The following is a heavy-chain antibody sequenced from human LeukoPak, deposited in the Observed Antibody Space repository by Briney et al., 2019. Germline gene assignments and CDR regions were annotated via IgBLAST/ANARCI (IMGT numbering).Heavy chain of an antibody. J-gene: IGHJ4*02. CDR2: ISGSGVTT. D-gene: IGHD1-26*01. Sequence: GGSLRLSCAASGFTFSNYGMSWVRQAPGKGLEWVSAISGSGVTTYYADSVKGRFTISRDNSKHTLYLQMNSLRAEDTAVYYCVTEVSGSFPTWGQGTLVTVSS. CDR1: GFTFSNYG. CDR3: VTEVSGSFPT. V-gene: IGHV3-23*01.